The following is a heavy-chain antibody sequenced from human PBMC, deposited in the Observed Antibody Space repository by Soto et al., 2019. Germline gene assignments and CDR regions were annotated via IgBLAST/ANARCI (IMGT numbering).Heavy chain of an antibody. Sequence: GESLKISCKGSGYSFTSYWIGWVRQMPGKGLEWMGIIYPGDSDTRYSPPFQGQVTISADKSISTAYLQWSSLKASDTAMYYCARRGVSNFWSGYYTAGLVDYWGQGTLVTVSS. J-gene: IGHJ4*02. V-gene: IGHV5-51*01. CDR3: ARRGVSNFWSGYYTAGLVDY. CDR1: GYSFTSYW. D-gene: IGHD3-3*01. CDR2: IYPGDSDT.